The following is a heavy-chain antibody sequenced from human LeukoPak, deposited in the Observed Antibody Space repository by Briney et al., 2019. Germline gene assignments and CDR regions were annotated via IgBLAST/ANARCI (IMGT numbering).Heavy chain of an antibody. CDR3: ARQRGDYTIDGFDY. CDR1: GGSISSNSYY. D-gene: IGHD3-3*01. J-gene: IGHJ4*02. V-gene: IGHV4-39*01. Sequence: PSETLSLTCTVSGGSISSNSYYWGWIRQPPGKGLEWIGSFFYSGTTYYSPSLKSRVTISVDTSKNQFSLKLTSVTAADTAVYYCARQRGDYTIDGFDYWGQGTLVTISS. CDR2: FFYSGTT.